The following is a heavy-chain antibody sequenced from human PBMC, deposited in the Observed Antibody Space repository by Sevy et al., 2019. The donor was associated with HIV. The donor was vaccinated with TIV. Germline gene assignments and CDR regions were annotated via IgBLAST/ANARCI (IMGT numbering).Heavy chain of an antibody. Sequence: GGSLRLACAGSGITFSNYWMSWVRQAPGKGLEWVANIKRDGSEKYYVASVKGRFTISRDNAKTSLYLQMNSLRVEDTAVYYCARDCSSASCLWGMDVWGQGTMVTVSS. J-gene: IGHJ6*02. D-gene: IGHD2-2*01. V-gene: IGHV3-7*03. CDR1: GITFSNYW. CDR2: IKRDGSEK. CDR3: ARDCSSASCLWGMDV.